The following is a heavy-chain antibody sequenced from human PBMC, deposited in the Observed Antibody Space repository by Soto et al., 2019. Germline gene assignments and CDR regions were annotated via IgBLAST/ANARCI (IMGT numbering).Heavy chain of an antibody. D-gene: IGHD3-3*01. V-gene: IGHV1-18*01. J-gene: IGHJ6*02. Sequence: ASVKVSCKASGYTFTSYGISWVRQAPGQGLEWMGWISAYNGNTNYAQKLQGRVTMTTDTSTSTAYMELRSLRSDDTAVYYCARDKYANYYFWSGPNYYYYGMDVWGQGTTVTVSS. CDR3: ARDKYANYYFWSGPNYYYYGMDV. CDR1: GYTFTSYG. CDR2: ISAYNGNT.